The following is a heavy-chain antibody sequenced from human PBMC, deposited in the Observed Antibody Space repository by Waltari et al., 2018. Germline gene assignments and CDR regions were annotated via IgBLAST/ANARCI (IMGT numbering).Heavy chain of an antibody. D-gene: IGHD2-8*02. V-gene: IGHV3-33*06. J-gene: IGHJ4*02. Sequence: QVQLVESGGGVVQPGRSLRLSCAASGFTCSGYAMHGVRQAPGRGLEWVAVIWYEGSYKCYADSGKGRFSISRDNPKNTLHLQMDSLRAEDSAIYYCAKDGSASRLVRYYLDSWGPGTLVTVSS. CDR2: IWYEGSYK. CDR3: AKDGSASRLVRYYLDS. CDR1: GFTCSGYA.